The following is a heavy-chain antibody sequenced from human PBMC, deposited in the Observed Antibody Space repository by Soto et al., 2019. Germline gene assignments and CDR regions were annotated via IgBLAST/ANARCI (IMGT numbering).Heavy chain of an antibody. J-gene: IGHJ3*01. CDR1: GYTFTQFP. CDR2: IHTGSGNT. V-gene: IGHV1-3*04. CDR3: RRDPPTFWWCKKTDGLDV. Sequence: QVRLVQSGAEVAKPGASVKVSCRASGYTFTQFPIYWVRLAPGQRLEWLGWIHTGSGNTKVSQRFQDRVTITRDTSSTTTSLELSRLTSEDTAVYVCRRDPPTFWWCKKTDGLDVGGQGTIVTVSS. D-gene: IGHD2-8*02.